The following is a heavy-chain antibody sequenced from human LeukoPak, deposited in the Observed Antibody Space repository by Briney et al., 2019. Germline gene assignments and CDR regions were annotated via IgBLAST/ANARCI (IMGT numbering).Heavy chain of an antibody. CDR2: INASISSR. J-gene: IGHJ4*02. CDR3: ARSGMWFSTND. V-gene: IGHV1-46*01. D-gene: IGHD2-21*01. Sequence: GASVKVSCKASGYTVTNYYMHWVRQAPGQGLEWMGMINASISSRTYAQKFQGRVTVTSDTSTSTVYMEVSSLRSEDTAIYYCARSGMWFSTNDWGQGTLVTVSS. CDR1: GYTVTNYY.